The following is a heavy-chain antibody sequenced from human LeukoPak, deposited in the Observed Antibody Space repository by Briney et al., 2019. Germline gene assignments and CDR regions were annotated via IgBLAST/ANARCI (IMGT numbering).Heavy chain of an antibody. D-gene: IGHD1-26*01. V-gene: IGHV1-18*01. CDR3: ARGDSGSYFDF. J-gene: IGHJ4*02. CDR1: GYRFLSYG. CDR2: VSPDNGDT. Sequence: ASVKVSCKASGYRFLSYGIVWVRQAPGQGLEWMGWVSPDNGDTKYAQKFLGRVIMTTDTSTSTAYLDLTSLRFEDTAVYYCARGDSGSYFDFWGQGALVIVSS.